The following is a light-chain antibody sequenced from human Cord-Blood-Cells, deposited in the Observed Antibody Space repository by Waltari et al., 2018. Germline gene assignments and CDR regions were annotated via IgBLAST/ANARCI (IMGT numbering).Light chain of an antibody. CDR1: SSHVGSYNL. CDR3: CSYAGSSTPQVV. J-gene: IGLJ2*01. CDR2: EGS. Sequence: QSALTQPASVSGSPGQSITISCTGTSSHVGSYNLVSWYQQHPGKAPKLMIYEGSKRPSGVSNRFSGSKSGNTASLTISGLQAEDEADYYCCSYAGSSTPQVVFGGGTKLTVL. V-gene: IGLV2-23*01.